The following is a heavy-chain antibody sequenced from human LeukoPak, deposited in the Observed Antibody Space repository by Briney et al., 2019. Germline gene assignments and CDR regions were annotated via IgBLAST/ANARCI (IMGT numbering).Heavy chain of an antibody. CDR2: IDANNGDT. CDR1: GYTFRGNY. V-gene: IGHV1-2*02. J-gene: IGHJ4*02. Sequence: ASVKVSCKASGYTFRGNYIHWLRQAPGQGLEWMGWIDANNGDTKSAQKFQGRVTMSRDTSISTAYMDLSSLSPDDAAVYYCARDPSSVTLYFFDYWGKGTLVTVSS. D-gene: IGHD4-11*01. CDR3: ARDPSSVTLYFFDY.